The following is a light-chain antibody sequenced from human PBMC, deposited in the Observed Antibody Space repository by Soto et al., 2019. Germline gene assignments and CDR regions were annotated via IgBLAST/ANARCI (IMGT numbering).Light chain of an antibody. CDR2: GAS. CDR1: QSVSSSY. J-gene: IGKJ1*01. CDR3: QQCGSVPLT. V-gene: IGKV3-20*01. Sequence: EIVLTQSPGTLSLSPGERATLSCRASQSVSSSYLAWYQQKPGQAPRLLTYGASSRATGVPDRFSGSGSETDFTLTISRLEPEDFAVYYCQQCGSVPLTFGQGTKADIK.